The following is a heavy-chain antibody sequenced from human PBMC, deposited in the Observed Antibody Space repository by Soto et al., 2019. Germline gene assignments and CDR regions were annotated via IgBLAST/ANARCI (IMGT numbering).Heavy chain of an antibody. CDR2: INPSTGTT. CDR3: ASNLTGGSYTDSRLDH. CDR1: GYTLSRHF. V-gene: IGHV1-46*01. D-gene: IGHD1-26*01. J-gene: IGHJ4*01. Sequence: SVKVSCKASGYTLSRHFLHWVRQAPGQGLEWMGLINPSTGTTTYAQKFRGRLAMTSDTSASTVYMELSRLRSEDTALYYCASNLTGGSYTDSRLDHWG.